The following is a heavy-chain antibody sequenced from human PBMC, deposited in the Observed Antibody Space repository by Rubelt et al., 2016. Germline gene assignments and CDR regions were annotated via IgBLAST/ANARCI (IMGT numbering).Heavy chain of an antibody. CDR2: IKEDGSDK. CDR3: ARGNSAAY. V-gene: IGHV3-7*05. D-gene: IGHD3-10*01. Sequence: EVKLVESGGGLVKPGGSLRLSCAASGFTFSNYWMTWVRQAPGTGLEWVANIKEDGSDKHYVDSVKGRFTISRDNAKKSVYLQMNSLRAEDTAVYYCARGNSAAYWGQGTLVTVSS. CDR1: GFTFSNYW. J-gene: IGHJ4*02.